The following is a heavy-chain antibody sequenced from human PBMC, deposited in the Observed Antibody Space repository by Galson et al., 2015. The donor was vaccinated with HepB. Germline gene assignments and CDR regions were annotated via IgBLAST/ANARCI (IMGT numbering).Heavy chain of an antibody. J-gene: IGHJ6*02. CDR3: ARGSVGATSLLHYGMDV. D-gene: IGHD1-26*01. CDR2: ISSSSSYT. CDR1: GFTFSSYA. V-gene: IGHV3-21*05. Sequence: SLRLSCAASGFTFSSYAMHWVRQAPGKGLEWVSYISSSSSYTNYADSVKGRFTISRDNAKNSLYLQMNSLRAEDTAVYYCARGSVGATSLLHYGMDVWGQGTTVTVSS.